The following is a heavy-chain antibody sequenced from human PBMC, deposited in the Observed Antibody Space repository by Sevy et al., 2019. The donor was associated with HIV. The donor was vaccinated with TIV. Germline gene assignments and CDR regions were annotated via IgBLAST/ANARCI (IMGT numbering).Heavy chain of an antibody. J-gene: IGHJ6*02. CDR2: ISSSGSTI. CDR1: GFTFSDYY. Sequence: GGSLRLSCAASGFTFSDYYMSWIRQAPGKGLEWVSYISSSGSTIYYADSVKGRFTISRDNAKNSLYLQMNSLRAEDTAVYYCASRGYSSSSGPDSYGMDVWGQGTTVTVSS. D-gene: IGHD6-6*01. CDR3: ASRGYSSSSGPDSYGMDV. V-gene: IGHV3-11*01.